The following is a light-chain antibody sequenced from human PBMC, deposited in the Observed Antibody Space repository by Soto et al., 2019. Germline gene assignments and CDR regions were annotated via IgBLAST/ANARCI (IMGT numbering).Light chain of an antibody. CDR3: SSYTSSSTWV. V-gene: IGLV2-14*01. CDR2: EVS. Sequence: QSALTQPASVSGSPGQSITISCTGTSSDVGGYKYVSWFQHHPGKVPKLMIYEVSNRPSGVSNRFSGSKSGNTASLTISGLQAEDEADYYCSSYTSSSTWVFGGGTKLTVL. J-gene: IGLJ3*02. CDR1: SSDVGGYKY.